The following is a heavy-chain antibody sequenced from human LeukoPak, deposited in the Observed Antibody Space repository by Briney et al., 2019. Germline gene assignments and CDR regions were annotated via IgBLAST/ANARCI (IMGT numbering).Heavy chain of an antibody. Sequence: GGSLRLSCAASGFAVSSKYMNGVRQAPGKGLEWVTVIYLDGRADYADSVKGRFTISSDNSKNTVYLQMNSLKDEDTAVYYCARDAETSLANWGQGTLVTVSP. D-gene: IGHD5-24*01. CDR2: IYLDGRA. V-gene: IGHV3-66*01. CDR3: ARDAETSLAN. CDR1: GFAVSSKY. J-gene: IGHJ4*02.